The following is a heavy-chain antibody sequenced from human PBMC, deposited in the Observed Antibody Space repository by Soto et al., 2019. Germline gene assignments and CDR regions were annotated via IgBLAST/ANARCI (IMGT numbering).Heavy chain of an antibody. CDR2: IYYSGST. CDR3: ARTGYDSSGYYSVY. V-gene: IGHV4-30-4*01. CDR1: GGSIGSGDYY. J-gene: IGHJ4*02. Sequence: SETLSLTCTVSGGSIGSGDYYWSWIRQPPGKGLEWIGYIYYSGSTYYNPSLKSRVTISVDTSKNQFSLKLSSVPAADTAVYYCARTGYDSSGYYSVYWGQGNMGTVST. D-gene: IGHD3-22*01.